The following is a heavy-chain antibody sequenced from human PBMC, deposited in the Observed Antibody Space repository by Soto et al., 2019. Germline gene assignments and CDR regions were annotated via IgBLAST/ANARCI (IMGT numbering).Heavy chain of an antibody. D-gene: IGHD2-21*02. J-gene: IGHJ4*02. CDR1: GYTFTSYY. Sequence: ASVKVSCKASGYTFTSYYMNWVRQAPGQGLEWMGIINPSCGSTSYAQKFQGRVTMTRDTSTSTVYMELSSLRSEDKDVYYCARVNHCGGDCLRTNGWGQGTLVTVSS. CDR3: ARVNHCGGDCLRTNG. V-gene: IGHV1-46*01. CDR2: INPSCGST.